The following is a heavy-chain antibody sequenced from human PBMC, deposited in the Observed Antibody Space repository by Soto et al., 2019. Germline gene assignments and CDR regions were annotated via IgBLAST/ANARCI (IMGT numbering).Heavy chain of an antibody. Sequence: QVQLQESGPGLVKPSETLSLTCTVSGGSISNHYWGWIGQPPGKGLEWIGYIYYNGNTNYNPSLKSRVTMSVDTSKNQISLKLSSVTAADTAVYYCTRANWYSEYWGQGTLVTVSS. V-gene: IGHV4-59*11. CDR2: IYYNGNT. D-gene: IGHD7-27*01. J-gene: IGHJ4*02. CDR1: GGSISNHY. CDR3: TRANWYSEY.